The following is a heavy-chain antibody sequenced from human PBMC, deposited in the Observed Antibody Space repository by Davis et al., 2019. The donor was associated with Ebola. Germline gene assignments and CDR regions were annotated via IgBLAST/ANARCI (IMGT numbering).Heavy chain of an antibody. Sequence: GESLKISCKDSGYSFTSYWIGWVRQMPGKGLECMGIIYPGDSDTRYSPSFQGQVTISADKSISTAYLQWSSLKASDTAMYYCARSNYDFWSGYYTPFDYWGQGTLVTVSA. CDR3: ARSNYDFWSGYYTPFDY. V-gene: IGHV5-51*01. CDR1: GYSFTSYW. D-gene: IGHD3-3*01. CDR2: IYPGDSDT. J-gene: IGHJ4*02.